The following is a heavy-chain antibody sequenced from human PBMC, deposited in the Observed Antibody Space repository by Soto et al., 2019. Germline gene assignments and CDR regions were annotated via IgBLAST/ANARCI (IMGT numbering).Heavy chain of an antibody. J-gene: IGHJ4*02. CDR1: GASVTSGDYY. Sequence: QAQLQESGPGLVRPSQTLSLSCSVSGASVTSGDYYWNWIRQTSGTGLEWLGYMHDSGTTSYIPSLKSRVTISRDTSKNQFSLELTSVSAADTAVYFCARGGLYDLWSGLFDWGQGIRVTVSS. CDR3: ARGGLYDLWSGLFD. V-gene: IGHV4-30-4*01. D-gene: IGHD3-3*01. CDR2: MHDSGTT.